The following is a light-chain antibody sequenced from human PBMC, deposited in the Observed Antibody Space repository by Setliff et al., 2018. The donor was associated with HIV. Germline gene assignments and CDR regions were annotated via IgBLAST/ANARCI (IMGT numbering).Light chain of an antibody. J-gene: IGLJ3*02. Sequence: QSALTQPASVSGSRGQSITISCIGTSSDVGAYNAVSWYQQHPGEAPKLIISEVSNRPSGVSNRFSGSKSGNTASLTISGLQTDDEADYHCSSYTSISTWVFGGGTKVTV. CDR1: SSDVGAYNA. CDR3: SSYTSISTWV. V-gene: IGLV2-14*01. CDR2: EVS.